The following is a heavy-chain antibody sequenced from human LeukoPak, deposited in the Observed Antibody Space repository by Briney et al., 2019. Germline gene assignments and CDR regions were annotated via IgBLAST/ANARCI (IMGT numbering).Heavy chain of an antibody. CDR1: GYSISSGYY. D-gene: IGHD1-14*01. V-gene: IGHV4-38-2*02. CDR3: ARVTVDYYYYYMDV. CDR2: IYHSGST. Sequence: PSETLSLTCTVSGYSISSGYYWGWIRQPPGKGLEWIGNIYHSGSTYYNPSLKSRVTISVDTSKNQFSLKLSSVTAADTAVYYCARVTVDYYYYYMDVWGKGTTVTVSS. J-gene: IGHJ6*03.